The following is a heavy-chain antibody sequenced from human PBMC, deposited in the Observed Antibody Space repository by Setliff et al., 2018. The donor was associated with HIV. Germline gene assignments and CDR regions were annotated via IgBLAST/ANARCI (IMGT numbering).Heavy chain of an antibody. Sequence: SETLSLTCTVSGGSISSYHWNWIRQPPGKGLEWIGYIYYTGNTNYNPSLKSRVTISVDTSQSQFSLKLTSATAADTAVYYCARDRFYSSSWGVVRFYFDYWGQGTLVTVSS. V-gene: IGHV4-59*01. CDR1: GGSISSYH. D-gene: IGHD6-13*01. J-gene: IGHJ4*02. CDR2: IYYTGNT. CDR3: ARDRFYSSSWGVVRFYFDY.